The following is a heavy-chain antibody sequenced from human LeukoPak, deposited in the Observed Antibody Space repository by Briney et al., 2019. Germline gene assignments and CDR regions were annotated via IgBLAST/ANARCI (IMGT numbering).Heavy chain of an antibody. CDR3: ARLPSMLRGVQYAMDV. CDR2: IYPADSDT. D-gene: IGHD3-10*01. Sequence: GESLKISCKGSGYSFTSYWIGWVRQMPGKGLEWMGIIYPADSDTSYSPSFQGQVTISADKSFSTAYLQWSSLKASDTAMYYCARLPSMLRGVQYAMDVWGQGTTVTVSS. J-gene: IGHJ6*02. V-gene: IGHV5-51*01. CDR1: GYSFTSYW.